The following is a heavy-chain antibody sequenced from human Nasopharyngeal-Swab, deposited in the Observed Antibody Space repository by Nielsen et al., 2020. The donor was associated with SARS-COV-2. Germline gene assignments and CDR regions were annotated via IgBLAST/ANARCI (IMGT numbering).Heavy chain of an antibody. D-gene: IGHD5-18*01. V-gene: IGHV3-23*01. CDR1: GGSFSDNY. CDR3: AKDGMVRGAFDI. Sequence: GGSLRLSCAVYGGSFSDNYWNWVRQAPGKGLEWVSAISGSGGSTYYADSVKGRFTISRDNSKNTLYLQMNSLRAEDTAVYYCAKDGMVRGAFDIWGQGTMVTVSS. J-gene: IGHJ3*02. CDR2: ISGSGGST.